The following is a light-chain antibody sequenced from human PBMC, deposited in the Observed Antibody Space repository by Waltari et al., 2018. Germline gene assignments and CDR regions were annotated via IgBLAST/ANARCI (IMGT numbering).Light chain of an antibody. V-gene: IGLV3-1*01. CDR2: QDM. CDR3: QAWDTTIVV. J-gene: IGLJ2*01. Sequence: SYELTLPPSVSVSPGQTATITCSAAQLRAQFVAWYQQKSGQSPVLVIYQDMKRPSGIPERFSGSNSGNTATLTISGTQVDDEADFYCQAWDTTIVVFGGGTKLTVL. CDR1: QLRAQF.